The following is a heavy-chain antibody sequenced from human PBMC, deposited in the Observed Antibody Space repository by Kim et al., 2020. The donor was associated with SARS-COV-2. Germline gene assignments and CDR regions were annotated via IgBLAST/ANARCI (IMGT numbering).Heavy chain of an antibody. Sequence: STYYNPSLKSRVTISVDTSKNQFSLKLSSVTAADTAVYYCASTVRRGFDYWGQGTLVTVSS. CDR3: ASTVRRGFDY. V-gene: IGHV4-30-2*04. D-gene: IGHD4-4*01. CDR2: ST. J-gene: IGHJ4*02.